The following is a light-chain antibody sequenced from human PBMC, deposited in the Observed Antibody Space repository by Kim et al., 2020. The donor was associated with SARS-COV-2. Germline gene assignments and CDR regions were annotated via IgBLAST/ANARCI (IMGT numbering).Light chain of an antibody. CDR1: QSVSSNY. Sequence: EIVLTQSPGTLSLSPAERATLSCSASQSVSSNYLAWYQQKPGQAPRLLIYGASSRDTGIPDRFSGSGSGTDFTLTISRLEPEDFAVYYCQQYSSSLLTAGGGTKVDIK. J-gene: IGKJ4*01. V-gene: IGKV3-20*01. CDR2: GAS. CDR3: QQYSSSLLT.